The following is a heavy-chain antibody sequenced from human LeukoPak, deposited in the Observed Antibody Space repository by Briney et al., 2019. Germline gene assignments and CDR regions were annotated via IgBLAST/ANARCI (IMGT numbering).Heavy chain of an antibody. CDR1: GYTFTDYL. CDR2: ISTKNGYI. CDR3: AREKLWFGEFPFDN. J-gene: IGHJ4*02. D-gene: IGHD3-10*01. V-gene: IGHV1-18*01. Sequence: GASVKVSCKASGYTFTDYLINWVRQAPGQGLEWVGSISTKNGYIKLAQKFQGRVAMTKDTSANIIYMDLKSLTFDDTAVYYCAREKLWFGEFPFDNWGQGTLVSVSS.